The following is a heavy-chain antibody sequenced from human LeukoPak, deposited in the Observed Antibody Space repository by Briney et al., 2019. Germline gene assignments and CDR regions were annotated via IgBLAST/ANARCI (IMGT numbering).Heavy chain of an antibody. CDR3: ARETVESALYSGSYPRED. V-gene: IGHV1-2*02. Sequence: GASVKVSCKASGYTFTSHGFSWVRQAPGQGLEWMGWINPNSGGTNYAQKFQGRVTMTRDTSISTAYMELSRLRSDDTAVYYCARETVESALYSGSYPREDWGQGTLVTVSS. J-gene: IGHJ4*02. D-gene: IGHD1-26*01. CDR2: INPNSGGT. CDR1: GYTFTSHG.